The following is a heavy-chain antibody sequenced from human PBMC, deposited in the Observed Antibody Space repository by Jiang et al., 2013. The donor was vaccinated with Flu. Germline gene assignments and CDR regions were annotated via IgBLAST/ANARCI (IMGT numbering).Heavy chain of an antibody. CDR1: GVSISNHY. Sequence: PGLVRPSETLSLTCTVSGVSISNHYWSWIQQPPGKGLEWIGYLYYSGSTNYNPSLKRRVSISVDTSKNQLSLQLTSVTAADTAVYYCARDQGFMGFGPWGQGTLVTVSS. V-gene: IGHV4-59*11. J-gene: IGHJ5*02. CDR2: LYYSGST. CDR3: ARDQGFMGFGP.